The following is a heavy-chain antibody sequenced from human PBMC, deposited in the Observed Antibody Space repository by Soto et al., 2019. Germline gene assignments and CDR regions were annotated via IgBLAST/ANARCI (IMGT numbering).Heavy chain of an antibody. D-gene: IGHD6-13*01. CDR3: ARSNPYYSSSWYYFDY. V-gene: IGHV3-33*01. CDR2: IWYDGSNK. Sequence: GGSLRLSCAASGFTFSSYGMHWVRQAPGKGLEWVAVIWYDGSNKYYADSVKGRFTISRDNSKNTLYLQMNSLRAEDTAVYYCARSNPYYSSSWYYFDYWGQGTLVTVSS. J-gene: IGHJ4*02. CDR1: GFTFSSYG.